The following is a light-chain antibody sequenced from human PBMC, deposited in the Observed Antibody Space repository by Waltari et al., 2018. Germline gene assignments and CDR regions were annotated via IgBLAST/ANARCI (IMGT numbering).Light chain of an antibody. CDR2: DVS. J-gene: IGLJ2*01. CDR3: CSYVGSVV. V-gene: IGLV2-23*02. CDR1: SSGVGSYND. Sequence: QSARAQPASASGSPGQAIPISCHGTSSGVGSYNDVSWYQQHPGKGPKLIIYDVSSRPSGVSNRFSGSKSGNTASLTISGLQAEDEADYYCCSYVGSVVFGGGTKLTVL.